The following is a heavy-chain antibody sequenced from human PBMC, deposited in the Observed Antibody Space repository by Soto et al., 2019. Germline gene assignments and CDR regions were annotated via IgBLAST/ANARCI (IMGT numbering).Heavy chain of an antibody. J-gene: IGHJ5*02. CDR1: GGSLNNFY. V-gene: IGHV4-4*07. Sequence: TLSLPCSVSGGSLNNFYWNWIRQTAGKGLEWIGRIHASGNTNYNPSLKSRATLSVDTSKNQFSLKVRSVTAADTAVYYCARSSHKESWFDPWGQGTLVTVSS. CDR2: IHASGNT. CDR3: ARSSHKESWFDP. D-gene: IGHD6-19*01.